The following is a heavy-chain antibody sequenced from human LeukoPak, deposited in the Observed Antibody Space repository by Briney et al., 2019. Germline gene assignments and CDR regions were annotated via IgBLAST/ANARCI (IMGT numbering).Heavy chain of an antibody. D-gene: IGHD4-11*01. CDR2: ISGSGGST. CDR1: GFTFSSYA. V-gene: IGHV3-23*01. Sequence: QTGGSLRLSCAASGFTFSSYAMSWVRQAPGKGLEWVSGISGSGGSTYYADSVKGRFTISRDNSKNTLYLQMNSLRAEDTAVYYCAKGQTTLTEGPGIPDYYYYYMDVWGKGTTVTVSS. J-gene: IGHJ6*03. CDR3: AKGQTTLTEGPGIPDYYYYYMDV.